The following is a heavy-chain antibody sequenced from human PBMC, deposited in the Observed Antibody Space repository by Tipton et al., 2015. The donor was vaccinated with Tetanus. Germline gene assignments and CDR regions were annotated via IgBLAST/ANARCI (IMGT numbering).Heavy chain of an antibody. CDR1: GASFSSGDYY. J-gene: IGHJ4*02. V-gene: IGHV4-30-4*01. CDR2: IYQTGTT. Sequence: TLSLTCTVSGASFSSGDYYWSWIRKPPGKDLEWIGYIYQTGTTYYNPSLKGRVTISMDRSNTQFSLRLDSLTAADTAVYYCARANNDYPKKGPFDYWGQGILVTVSS. CDR3: ARANNDYPKKGPFDY. D-gene: IGHD5-12*01.